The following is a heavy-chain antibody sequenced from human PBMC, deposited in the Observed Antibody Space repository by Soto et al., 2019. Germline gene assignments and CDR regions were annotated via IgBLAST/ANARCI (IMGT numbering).Heavy chain of an antibody. CDR2: TYYRSKWYN. CDR3: AKGTTPYYYYGMDV. V-gene: IGHV6-1*01. Sequence: SQTLSLTCVISGDSVSSNSAAWNWIRQSPSRGLEWLGRTYYRSKWYNDYAVSVKSRITINPDTSKNQFSLQLNSVTPEDTAVYYCAKGTTPYYYYGMDVWGQGTTVTVSS. CDR1: GDSVSSNSAA. D-gene: IGHD1-7*01. J-gene: IGHJ6*02.